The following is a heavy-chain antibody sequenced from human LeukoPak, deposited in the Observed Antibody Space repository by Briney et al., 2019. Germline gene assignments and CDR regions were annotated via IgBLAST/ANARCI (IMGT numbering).Heavy chain of an antibody. J-gene: IGHJ3*02. D-gene: IGHD2-2*01. Sequence: SQTLSLTCTVSGGSLCSGGYYWSWIRQPPGKGLEWIGYIYHSGSTYYIPSLKRRVTISVDRSKNQFSLKLSSGTAADTAVYYCAREGTIGAFDIWGQGTMVTVSS. V-gene: IGHV4-30-2*01. CDR2: IYHSGST. CDR3: AREGTIGAFDI. CDR1: GGSLCSGGYY.